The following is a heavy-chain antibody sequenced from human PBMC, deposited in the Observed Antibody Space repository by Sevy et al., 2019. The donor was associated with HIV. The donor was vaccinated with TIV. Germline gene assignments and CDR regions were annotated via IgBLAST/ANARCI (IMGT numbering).Heavy chain of an antibody. D-gene: IGHD3-22*01. CDR1: GFTVSSYV. J-gene: IGHJ4*02. Sequence: GGSLRLSCAASGFTVSSYVIHWVRQAPGKGLEWVALTSYDAINKYYADSGKGRFTVSRDKSKNTLYLQMNRLRAEDTAMYYCARSYYYDSSGCYYWGQGTLVTVSS. CDR2: TSYDAINK. CDR3: ARSYYYDSSGCYY. V-gene: IGHV3-30*01.